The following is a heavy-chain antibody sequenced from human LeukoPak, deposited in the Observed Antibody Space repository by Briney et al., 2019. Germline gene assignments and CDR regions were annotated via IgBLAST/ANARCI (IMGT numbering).Heavy chain of an antibody. J-gene: IGHJ4*02. CDR1: GLTFSTYR. Sequence: GGTLTLSCAASGLTFSTYRMNWVRQAPGKRLEWVSYINPSGRSIYYADSVKGRFTISRDNAKNSLFLQMNSLRAEDTAVYYCARGGYDSIMFDYWGQGPLVTVSS. CDR3: ARGGYDSIMFDY. D-gene: IGHD5-12*01. CDR2: INPSGRSI. V-gene: IGHV3-48*04.